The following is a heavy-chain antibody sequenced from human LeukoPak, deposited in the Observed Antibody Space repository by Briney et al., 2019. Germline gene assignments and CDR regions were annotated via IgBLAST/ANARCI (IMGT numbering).Heavy chain of an antibody. D-gene: IGHD6-19*01. J-gene: IGHJ4*02. CDR3: ARDSSAGAVAGTFDY. V-gene: IGHV1-18*01. CDR2: ISAYSGHT. CDR1: GYTFINHG. Sequence: GASVKVSCKASGYTFINHGISWVRQAPGQGLEWVGWISAYSGHTNYAQMVQGRVTMTTDAFTNTVYMELGSLTSDDTAMYYCARDSSAGAVAGTFDYWGQGTLITVSS.